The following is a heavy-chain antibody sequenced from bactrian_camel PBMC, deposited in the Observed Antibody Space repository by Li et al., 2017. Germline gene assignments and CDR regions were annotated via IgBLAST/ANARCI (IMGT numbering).Heavy chain of an antibody. CDR1: GFDFSAWW. D-gene: IGHD7*01. CDR2: IYTFGGGT. J-gene: IGHJ4*01. Sequence: HVQLVESGGGTVQPGGSLKLSCVASGFDFSAWWMYWVRQAPGKGVEWVGSIYTFGGGTWYADSVKGRFTISRDNTKNTLYLRMNDLKPEDTGMYYCAADDRRWFLPSLVPQYKFAGQGTQVTVS. V-gene: IGHV3S1*01.